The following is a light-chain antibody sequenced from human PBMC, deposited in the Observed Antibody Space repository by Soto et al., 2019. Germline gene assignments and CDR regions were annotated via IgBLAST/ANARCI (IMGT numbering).Light chain of an antibody. CDR1: QSISRL. J-gene: IGKJ1*01. CDR2: AAS. Sequence: DIQMTQSPSSLSASVGDRVTITCRASQSISRLLNSYQQKSGKPPQLLIYAASSLQSGVPSRFSGSGSGTDFTLTISSLQPEDFATYYCQQTYITPPWTFGQGSKVEIK. CDR3: QQTYITPPWT. V-gene: IGKV1-39*01.